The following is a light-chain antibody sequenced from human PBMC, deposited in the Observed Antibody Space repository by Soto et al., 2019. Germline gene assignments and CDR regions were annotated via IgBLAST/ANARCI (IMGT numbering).Light chain of an antibody. Sequence: ENVLTQSPGTLSLSPGERATLSCRASQSVSSSYLAWYQQKPGQAPRLLIYGASSRATGIPDRFSGSGSGTDFTLTINRLEPEDFAAYYCQQYGSSPRTFGQGTKVEIK. V-gene: IGKV3-20*01. CDR1: QSVSSSY. CDR2: GAS. CDR3: QQYGSSPRT. J-gene: IGKJ1*01.